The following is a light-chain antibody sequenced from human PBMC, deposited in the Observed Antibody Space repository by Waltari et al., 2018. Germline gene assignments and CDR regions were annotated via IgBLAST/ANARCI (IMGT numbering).Light chain of an antibody. CDR3: QQYNIWPPLT. J-gene: IGKJ4*01. V-gene: IGKV3-15*01. CDR1: QTFRTN. CDR2: GAS. Sequence: EIVMTQSPATLSVSPGERVSLSCRASQTFRTNLAWYQQKPGQSPRLLIYGASTRAPGVPAKFSGSGSGTEFTFVISSLQSEDLAVYYCQQYNIWPPLTFGGGTKLEIK.